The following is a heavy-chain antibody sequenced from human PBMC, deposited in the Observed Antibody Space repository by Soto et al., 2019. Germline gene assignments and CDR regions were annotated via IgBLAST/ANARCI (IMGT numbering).Heavy chain of an antibody. Sequence: PGGSLRLSCAASGFTFSSYGMHWVRQAPGKGLEWVAVIAYDGSNKYYADSVKGRFTISRGNSKNTLYLQMNSLRAEDTAVYYCAKEGYCSSTSCYPYYYYYGMDVWGQGTTVTVSS. D-gene: IGHD2-2*01. CDR1: GFTFSSYG. CDR3: AKEGYCSSTSCYPYYYYYGMDV. CDR2: IAYDGSNK. J-gene: IGHJ6*02. V-gene: IGHV3-30*18.